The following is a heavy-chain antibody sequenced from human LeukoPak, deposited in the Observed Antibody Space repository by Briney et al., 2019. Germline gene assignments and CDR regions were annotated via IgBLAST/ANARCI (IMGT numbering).Heavy chain of an antibody. CDR2: IYTSGST. V-gene: IGHV4-4*09. CDR3: ARLWYYYDSSGYYKAFDI. Sequence: SETLSLTCTVSGGSISSYYWSWIRQPPGEGLEWIGYIYTSGSTNYNPSLKSRVTISVDTSKNQFSLKLSSVTAADTAVYYCARLWYYYDSSGYYKAFDIWGQGTMVTVSS. D-gene: IGHD3-22*01. J-gene: IGHJ3*02. CDR1: GGSISSYY.